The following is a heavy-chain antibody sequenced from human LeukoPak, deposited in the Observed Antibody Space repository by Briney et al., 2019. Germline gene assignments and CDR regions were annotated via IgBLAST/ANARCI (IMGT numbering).Heavy chain of an antibody. CDR2: ISAYNDNT. J-gene: IGHJ4*02. V-gene: IGHV1-18*01. CDR3: ARFRAGVGEPYGDY. CDR1: GYTFTSYA. D-gene: IGHD3-10*01. Sequence: ASVKVSCKASGYTFTSYAMNWVRQAPGQGLEWMGWISAYNDNTNYAQKLQGRVTMTTDTSTSTAYMDLRSLRSDDTAVYYCARFRAGVGEPYGDYWGQGTLVTVSS.